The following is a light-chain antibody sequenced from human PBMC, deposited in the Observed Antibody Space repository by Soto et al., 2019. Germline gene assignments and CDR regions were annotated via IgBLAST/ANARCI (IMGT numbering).Light chain of an antibody. J-gene: IGKJ1*01. CDR2: DAS. CDR3: QQYNSYWT. Sequence: DIQVTQSPATLSASVGDRVTITCRASQSISSWLAWYQQKPGKAPKLLIYDASSLESGVPSRFSGSGSGTEFTLTISSLQPDDLATYYCQQYNSYWTFGQGTKVDI. CDR1: QSISSW. V-gene: IGKV1-5*01.